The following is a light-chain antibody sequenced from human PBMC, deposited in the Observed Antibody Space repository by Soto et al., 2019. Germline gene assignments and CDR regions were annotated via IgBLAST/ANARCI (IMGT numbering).Light chain of an antibody. V-gene: IGLV2-14*01. CDR2: DVS. Sequence: QSALTQPASVSGSPGQSITISCTGTSSDVGGYNYVSWYQQHPGKAPKRMIYDVSNRPSGVSSRFSGSKSGNTASLTISGLQAEDEADYYCSSYTSSSTPYVFGTGTKLTVL. J-gene: IGLJ1*01. CDR1: SSDVGGYNY. CDR3: SSYTSSSTPYV.